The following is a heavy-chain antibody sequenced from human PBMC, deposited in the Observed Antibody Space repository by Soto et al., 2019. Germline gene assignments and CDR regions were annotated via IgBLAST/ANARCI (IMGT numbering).Heavy chain of an antibody. V-gene: IGHV3-33*01. Sequence: QVQLVESGGGVVQPGRSLTLSCAASGFAFGNYGIHWVRQAPGKGLEWVAVIWSDGSSKDYGDSVKGRFTISRDNSKNSVYMQMNCLRAEDTAVYYCVTEWWEDPAGEESVGQLDDWGQGALVTLSS. CDR2: IWSDGSSK. D-gene: IGHD6-13*01. CDR1: GFAFGNYG. CDR3: VTEWWEDPAGEESVGQLDD. J-gene: IGHJ4*02.